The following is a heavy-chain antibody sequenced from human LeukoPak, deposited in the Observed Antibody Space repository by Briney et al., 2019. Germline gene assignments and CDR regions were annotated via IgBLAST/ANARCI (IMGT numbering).Heavy chain of an antibody. Sequence: SETLSLTCTVSGGSISSGGYYWSWIRQPAGKGLEWIGRIYTSGSTDYNPSLKSRVTISLETSKNQFSLNLSSVTAADTAVYFCARVQQLAYCGGDCYPANWGQGTLVTVSS. CDR1: GGSISSGGYY. V-gene: IGHV4-61*02. CDR2: IYTSGST. J-gene: IGHJ4*02. D-gene: IGHD2-21*02. CDR3: ARVQQLAYCGGDCYPAN.